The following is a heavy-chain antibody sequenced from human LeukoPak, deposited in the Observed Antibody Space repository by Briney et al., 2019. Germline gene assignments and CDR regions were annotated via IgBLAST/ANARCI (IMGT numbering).Heavy chain of an antibody. Sequence: GGSLRLSCAASGFIVSSNYMSWVRQAPSKGLEWVSLIYSGGDTFYTDSVKGRFTISRQNSKNTLYLQMNSLRPEDTAVYYCGGGSIRGVFDLWGQGTMVTVSS. CDR1: GFIVSSNY. J-gene: IGHJ3*01. V-gene: IGHV3-53*04. CDR3: GGGSIRGVFDL. D-gene: IGHD2-8*02. CDR2: IYSGGDT.